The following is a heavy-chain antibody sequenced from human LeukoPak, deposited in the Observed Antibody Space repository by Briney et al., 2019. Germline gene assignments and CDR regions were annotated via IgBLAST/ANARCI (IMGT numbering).Heavy chain of an antibody. V-gene: IGHV3-48*01. D-gene: IGHD2-15*01. CDR2: ISSSSSTI. CDR1: GFTFSSYS. CDR3: ARETYCSGGSCYPYYFDY. Sequence: PGGSLRLSCAASGFTFSSYSMNWVRQAPGKGLECVSYISSSSSTIYYADSVKGRFAISSDNSKNSLYLQMNSLRAEDTAVYYGARETYCSGGSCYPYYFDYWGQGTLLTVSS. J-gene: IGHJ4*02.